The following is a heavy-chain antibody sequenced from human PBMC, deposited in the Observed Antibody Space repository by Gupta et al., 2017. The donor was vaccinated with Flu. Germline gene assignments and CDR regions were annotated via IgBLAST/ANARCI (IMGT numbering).Heavy chain of an antibody. CDR2: VTGSGDNT. J-gene: IGHJ4*02. V-gene: IGHV3-23*01. CDR1: SYA. Sequence: SYAMSWARQAPGKGLEWVSTVTGSGDNTYYADSVKGRFTISRDNSKNTLYLQMNGLRAEDTAVYYCAKTQYSSGWYNFDYWGQGTLVTVSS. CDR3: AKTQYSSGWYNFDY. D-gene: IGHD6-19*01.